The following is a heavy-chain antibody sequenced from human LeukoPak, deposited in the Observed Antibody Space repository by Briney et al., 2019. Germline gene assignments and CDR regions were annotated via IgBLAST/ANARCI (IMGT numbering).Heavy chain of an antibody. D-gene: IGHD2-15*01. Sequence: GASVKVSCKASGYTFTSYYMHWVRQAPGQGLEWMGIINPSGGSPTYVQKFQGRVTMARDMSTSTVYMELSSLRSEDTAVYYCARGRCSYGSCYHGFFDYWGQGTLVTVSS. J-gene: IGHJ4*02. CDR1: GYTFTSYY. CDR2: INPSGGSP. V-gene: IGHV1-46*01. CDR3: ARGRCSYGSCYHGFFDY.